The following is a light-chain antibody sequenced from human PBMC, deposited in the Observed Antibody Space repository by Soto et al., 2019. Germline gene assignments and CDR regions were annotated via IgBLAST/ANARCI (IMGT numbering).Light chain of an antibody. CDR2: DAS. V-gene: IGKV3-11*01. J-gene: IGKJ1*01. CDR1: QSISSY. CDR3: QQRSSWPPT. Sequence: EIVLTQSPATLSLSPGERATLSCRASQSISSYLAWYQQKPGQAPRLLIYDASNRATGIPARFSGSGSGTDFPLTINSLEPEDFAVYSCQQRSSWPPTFGQGTKVEIK.